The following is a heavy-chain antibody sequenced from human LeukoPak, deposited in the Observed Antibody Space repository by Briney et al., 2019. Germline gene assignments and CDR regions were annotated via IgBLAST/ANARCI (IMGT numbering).Heavy chain of an antibody. CDR1: GFTFSSYA. Sequence: PGRSLRLSCAASGFTFSSYAMHWVRQAPGKGLEWVAVISYDGSNKYYADSVKGRFTISRDNSKNTLYLQMNSLRAEDTAVYYCARGGGRWLQLGYFDYWGQGTLVTVSS. J-gene: IGHJ4*02. CDR2: ISYDGSNK. CDR3: ARGGGRWLQLGYFDY. D-gene: IGHD5-24*01. V-gene: IGHV3-30*01.